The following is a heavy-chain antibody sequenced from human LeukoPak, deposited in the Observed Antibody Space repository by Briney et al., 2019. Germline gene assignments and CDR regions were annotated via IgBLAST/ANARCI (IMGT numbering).Heavy chain of an antibody. J-gene: IGHJ4*02. V-gene: IGHV7-4-1*02. CDR3: ARVGVPMIWYYFDY. Sequence: ASVKVSCKASGYTLNSYGISWVRQTPGQGLEWMGWINTNTGNPTYAQGFTGRFVFSLDTSVSTAYLEISSLKAEDTAVYYCARVGVPMIWYYFDYWGQGTLVTVSS. D-gene: IGHD3/OR15-3a*01. CDR1: GYTLNSYG. CDR2: INTNTGNP.